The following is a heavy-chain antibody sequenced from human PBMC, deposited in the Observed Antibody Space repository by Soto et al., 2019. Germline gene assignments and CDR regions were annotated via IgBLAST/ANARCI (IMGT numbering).Heavy chain of an antibody. V-gene: IGHV3-23*01. CDR1: GFTFSSSA. Sequence: EVQLLESGGGLVQPGGSLRLSCAASGFTFSSSAMSWVRQAPGMGLEWVSGVGGSGGTTYSADSVKGRFIISRDNSKNTLYIQMNSLSAEDTAVYYCAKNCGGDCYTNFDCWGQGTLVTVSS. CDR2: VGGSGGTT. D-gene: IGHD2-21*02. CDR3: AKNCGGDCYTNFDC. J-gene: IGHJ4*02.